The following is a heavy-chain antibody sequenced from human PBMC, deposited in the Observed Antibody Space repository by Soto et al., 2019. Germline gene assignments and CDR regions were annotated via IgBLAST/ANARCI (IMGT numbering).Heavy chain of an antibody. Sequence: SETLSLTCAVYGGSFSGFYWSWIRQPPGKGLEWIGERDPSGRTKYNAPLKGRVTISVDRSKKQLSLKLSCVRAADTAVYYCGRGMGDESTFYKYYGMDVWGQGTTVTVSS. CDR1: GGSFSGFY. CDR3: GRGMGDESTFYKYYGMDV. V-gene: IGHV4-34*01. D-gene: IGHD3-16*01. J-gene: IGHJ6*02. CDR2: RDPSGRT.